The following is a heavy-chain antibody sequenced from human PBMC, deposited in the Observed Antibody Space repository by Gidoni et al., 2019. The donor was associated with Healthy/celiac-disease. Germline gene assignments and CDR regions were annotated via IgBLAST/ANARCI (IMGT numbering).Heavy chain of an antibody. Sequence: QVQLVESGGGVVQPGRSLRLSCAASGFPFSSYGMHWVRQAPGKGLEWVAVISYDGSNKYDADSVKGRFTISRDNSKNTLYLQMNSLRAEDTAVYYCAKAVGRYSSGWLTDYWGQGTLVTVSS. J-gene: IGHJ4*02. CDR3: AKAVGRYSSGWLTDY. CDR2: ISYDGSNK. CDR1: GFPFSSYG. D-gene: IGHD6-19*01. V-gene: IGHV3-30*18.